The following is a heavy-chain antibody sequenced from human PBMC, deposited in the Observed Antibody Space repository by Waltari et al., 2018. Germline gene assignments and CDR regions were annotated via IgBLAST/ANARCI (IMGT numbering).Heavy chain of an antibody. D-gene: IGHD2-21*01. CDR3: ARAYS. Sequence: EMQLVESGGTLVQPGGSLRLSCAASGFTFSSNWMSWGRQAPGKGLEWGASIKEDGNERYYLDSVKGRFTISRDNAKNSLYLQMNSLTAEDTALYYCARAYSWGQGTLVTVSS. CDR2: IKEDGNER. J-gene: IGHJ4*02. V-gene: IGHV3-7*01. CDR1: GFTFSSNW.